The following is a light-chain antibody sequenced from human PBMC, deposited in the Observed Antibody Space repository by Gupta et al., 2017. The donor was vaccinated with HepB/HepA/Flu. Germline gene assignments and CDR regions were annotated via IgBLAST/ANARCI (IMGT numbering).Light chain of an antibody. J-gene: IGLJ2*01. CDR1: SSNIGAGYD. V-gene: IGLV1-40*01. CDR3: QSYDSSLSGSVV. Sequence: QSVLTQPPSVSGPPGQRVTISCTGSSSNIGAGYDVHWYQQLPGTAPKLLIYGNSNRPSGVPERFSGSKSGTSASLAITGLQAEDEADYYCQSYDSSLSGSVVFGGGTKLTVL. CDR2: GNS.